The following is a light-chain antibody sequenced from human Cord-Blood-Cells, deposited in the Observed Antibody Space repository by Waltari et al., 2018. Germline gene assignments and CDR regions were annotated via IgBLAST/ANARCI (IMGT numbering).Light chain of an antibody. CDR3: CSYAGSVV. Sequence: QSALTQPASVSGSPGQSIPIPCTGTSSDVGSYNLVSWYQQHPGKAPKLMIYEGSKRPSGVSNRFSGSKSGNTASLTISGLQAEDEADYYCCSYAGSVVFGGGTKLTVL. J-gene: IGLJ2*01. CDR2: EGS. V-gene: IGLV2-23*01. CDR1: SSDVGSYNL.